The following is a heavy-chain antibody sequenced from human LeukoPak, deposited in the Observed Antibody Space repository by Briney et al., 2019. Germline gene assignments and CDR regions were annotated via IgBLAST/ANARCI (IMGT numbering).Heavy chain of an antibody. V-gene: IGHV3-48*04. CDR1: GFTFSSYS. J-gene: IGHJ3*02. D-gene: IGHD2-21*01. Sequence: GGSLRLSCAASGFTFSSYSMNWVRHAPGKGLEGVSYIRSTSSTIYYADSVKGRFTISRDNAKNSLYLQMNSLRAEYTAAYYCARSYCGGDCYSAFDIWRQGTMVSVSS. CDR2: IRSTSSTI. CDR3: ARSYCGGDCYSAFDI.